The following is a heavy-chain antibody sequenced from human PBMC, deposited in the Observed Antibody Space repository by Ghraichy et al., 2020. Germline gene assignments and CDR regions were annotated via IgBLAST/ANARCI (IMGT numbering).Heavy chain of an antibody. CDR3: ASGGARDIRS. D-gene: IGHD1-26*01. J-gene: IGHJ4*02. V-gene: IGHV4-61*02. CDR1: GGSISSGSYY. CDR2: IYTSENT. Sequence: SETLSLTCTVSGGSISSGSYYWSWIRQPAGKGLEWIGRIYTSENTNYNPSLKSRVTISLDTSKDQFSLKLSSVTAADTAIYYCASGGARDIRSWGQGTLVTVSS.